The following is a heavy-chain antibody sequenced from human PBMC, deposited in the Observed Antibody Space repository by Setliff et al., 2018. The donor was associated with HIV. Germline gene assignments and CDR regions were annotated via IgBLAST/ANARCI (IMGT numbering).Heavy chain of an antibody. D-gene: IGHD1-26*01. V-gene: IGHV3-48*04. CDR3: APLVVATGAPSY. J-gene: IGHJ4*02. CDR1: GFTFSTYS. CDR2: ISTSGNRI. Sequence: GGSLRLSCAASGFTFSTYSMNWVRQAPGKGLEWVSYISTSGNRIHYADSVKGRFTISRDNATNSLYLQMDSLRAEDTAVYYCAPLVVATGAPSYWGQGTLVTVSS.